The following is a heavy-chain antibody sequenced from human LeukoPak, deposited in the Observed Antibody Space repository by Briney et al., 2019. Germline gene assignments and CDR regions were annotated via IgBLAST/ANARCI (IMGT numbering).Heavy chain of an antibody. D-gene: IGHD6-19*01. CDR3: ARGYSSGLGAFDI. J-gene: IGHJ3*02. V-gene: IGHV4-59*08. CDR1: GGSITSHY. CDR2: IYYSGNT. Sequence: KPSETLSLTCTVSGGSITSHYWSWIRQPPGKGLEWIGYIYYSGNTNYNPSLKSRVTISVDTSKNQFSLKLSSVTAADTAVYYCARGYSSGLGAFDIWGQGTMVTVSS.